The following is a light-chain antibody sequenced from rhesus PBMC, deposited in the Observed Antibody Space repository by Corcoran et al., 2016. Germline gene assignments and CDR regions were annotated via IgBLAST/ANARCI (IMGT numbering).Light chain of an antibody. V-gene: IGKV3-42*02. CDR1: QNVGSN. CDR2: AAS. CDR3: QHYDKNWKFT. J-gene: IGKJ4*01. Sequence: ETVVTQSPATLSLSPGERATLSCRTSQNVGSNLAWYQQQPGQAPKLLIYAASSRATSIPVTFSGSGAGAECTLTISSLEPEDGGVYYCQHYDKNWKFTFGGGTKVEIK.